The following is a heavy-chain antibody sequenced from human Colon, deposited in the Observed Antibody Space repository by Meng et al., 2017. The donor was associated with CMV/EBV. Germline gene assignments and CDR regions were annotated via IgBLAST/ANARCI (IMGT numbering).Heavy chain of an antibody. CDR3: ARGVIAVGQRHYFDH. Sequence: GESLKISCAASGFTFSSYGMHWVRQAPGKGLEWVAFIRYDGSNKYYADSVKGRFTISRDNSKNTLFLQLNSLRAEDTAVYYCARGVIAVGQRHYFDHWGQGTLVTVSS. V-gene: IGHV3-30*02. D-gene: IGHD6-19*01. J-gene: IGHJ4*02. CDR1: GFTFSSYG. CDR2: IRYDGSNK.